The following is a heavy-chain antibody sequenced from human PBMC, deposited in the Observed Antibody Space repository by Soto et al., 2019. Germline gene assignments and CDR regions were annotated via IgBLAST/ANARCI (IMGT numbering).Heavy chain of an antibody. CDR2: ISGSGGST. CDR3: AKTQRDPGYVWDFFDY. J-gene: IGHJ4*02. CDR1: GFTFSSYA. Sequence: GGSLRLSCAASGFTFSSYAMSWVRQAPGKGLEWVSAISGSGGSTYYADSVKGRFTISRDNSKNTLYLQMNSLRAEDTAVYYCAKTQRDPGYVWDFFDYWGQGTLVTVSS. V-gene: IGHV3-23*01. D-gene: IGHD3-16*01.